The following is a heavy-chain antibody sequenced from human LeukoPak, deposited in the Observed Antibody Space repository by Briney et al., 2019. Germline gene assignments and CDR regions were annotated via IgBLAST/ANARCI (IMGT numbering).Heavy chain of an antibody. D-gene: IGHD3-22*01. Sequence: TGGSLRLSCAASGFTFSSYAMHWVRQAPGKGLEYVSGISSNGGSTYYANSVKGRFTISRDNSKNTLYLQMGSLRDEDMAVYYCETLKGGYYYDSSGYYFDYWGQGTLVTVSS. CDR1: GFTFSSYA. CDR3: ETLKGGYYYDSSGYYFDY. CDR2: ISSNGGST. V-gene: IGHV3-64*01. J-gene: IGHJ4*02.